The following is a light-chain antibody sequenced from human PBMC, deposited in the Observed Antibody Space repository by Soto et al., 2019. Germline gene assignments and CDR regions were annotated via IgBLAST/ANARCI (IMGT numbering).Light chain of an antibody. CDR2: ATS. J-gene: IGKJ4*01. Sequence: EIVLTQSPATLSVSPGERATLSCRASQSVGNNFAWYQQKPCQAPRLLIFATSTRATGVPARFSGSGTGTEFTLTSSSLQSEDFALYYCQQYGDWPLTFGGGAKVEIE. V-gene: IGKV3-15*01. CDR1: QSVGNN. CDR3: QQYGDWPLT.